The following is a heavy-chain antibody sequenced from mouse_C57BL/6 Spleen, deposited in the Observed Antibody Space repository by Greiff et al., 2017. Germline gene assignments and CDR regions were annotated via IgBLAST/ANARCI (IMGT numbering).Heavy chain of an antibody. CDR1: GYTFTSYW. Sequence: QVQLQQSGADLAKPGASVKLSCKASGYTFTSYWMHWVNQRPGPGLEWIGNINPSSGYTKYNQKFKAKATLTADKSTSTAYMQLSSMTYEDSAVDYCSSGPGKDYCDYWGQGTTLTVSS. CDR3: SSGPGKDYCDY. J-gene: IGHJ2*01. CDR2: INPSSGYT. V-gene: IGHV1-7*01.